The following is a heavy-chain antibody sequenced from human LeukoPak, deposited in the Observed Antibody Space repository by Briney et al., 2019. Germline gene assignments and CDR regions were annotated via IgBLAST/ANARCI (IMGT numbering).Heavy chain of an antibody. V-gene: IGHV3-30-3*01. CDR2: ISYHGSNK. CDR3: ARAYSGSFYEAFDF. CDR1: RFTFSTHG. D-gene: IGHD1-26*01. J-gene: IGHJ3*01. Sequence: GGSLSLSCAPSRFTFSTHGMHWVRQAPGKGLEWVAVISYHGSNKHYADSVKGRFTISRDNSKNSLYLQMHSLRPEDTAVYYCARAYSGSFYEAFDFWGQGTMVTVSS.